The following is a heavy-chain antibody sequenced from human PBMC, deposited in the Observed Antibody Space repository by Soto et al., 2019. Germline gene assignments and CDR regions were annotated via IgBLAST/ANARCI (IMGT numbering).Heavy chain of an antibody. CDR3: ATSPGGGYYYFDY. CDR2: IWYDGSNK. Sequence: GGSLRLSCAASGFTFSSYGMHWVRQAPGKGLEWVAVIWYDGSNKYYADSVKGRFTISRDNSKNTLYLQMNSLRAEDTAVYYCATSPGGGYYYFDYWGQGTLVTVSS. D-gene: IGHD3-16*01. J-gene: IGHJ4*02. V-gene: IGHV3-33*01. CDR1: GFTFSSYG.